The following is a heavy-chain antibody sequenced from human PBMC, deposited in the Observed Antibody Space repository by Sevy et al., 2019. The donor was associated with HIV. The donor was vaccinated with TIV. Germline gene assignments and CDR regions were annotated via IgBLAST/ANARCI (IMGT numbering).Heavy chain of an antibody. Sequence: GSLKISCAASGFTFSSYAMHWVRQAPGKGLEWVAVISYDGSNKYYADSVKGRFTISRDNSKNTLYLQMNSLRAEDTAVYYCARDLWGRSSGWYFDYWGQGTLVTVSS. J-gene: IGHJ4*02. CDR1: GFTFSSYA. CDR3: ARDLWGRSSGWYFDY. D-gene: IGHD6-19*01. V-gene: IGHV3-30-3*01. CDR2: ISYDGSNK.